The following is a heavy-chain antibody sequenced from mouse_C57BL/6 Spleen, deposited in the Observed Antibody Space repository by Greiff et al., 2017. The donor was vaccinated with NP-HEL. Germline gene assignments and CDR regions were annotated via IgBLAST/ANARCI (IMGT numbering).Heavy chain of an antibody. Sequence: EVKVVESGGGLVKPGGSLKLSCAASGFTFSSYTMSWVRQTPEKRLEWVATISGGGGNTYYPDSVKGRFTISRDNAKNTLYLQMSSLRSEDTTLYYCARDLQRYWYFDDWGTGTTVTVSS. CDR3: ARDLQRYWYFDD. D-gene: IGHD2-1*01. J-gene: IGHJ1*03. CDR2: ISGGGGNT. V-gene: IGHV5-9*01. CDR1: GFTFSSYT.